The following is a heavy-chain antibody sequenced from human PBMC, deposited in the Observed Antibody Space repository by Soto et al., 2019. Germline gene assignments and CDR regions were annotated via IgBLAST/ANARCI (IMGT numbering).Heavy chain of an antibody. CDR1: GYSFTSYC. CDR2: IDPSDSYT. J-gene: IGHJ6*01. V-gene: IGHV5-10-1*01. D-gene: IGHD6-13*01. CDR3: ARQPGGAIAAADYYYYGMDV. Sequence: PGASLKISCKGSGYSFTSYCISWVGQMPAKGLEWTGRIDPSDSYTNYSPSFEGHVTISADKSISSGYLQWSSLKASGTAMYYCARQPGGAIAAADYYYYGMDVWGQGTTVTVSS.